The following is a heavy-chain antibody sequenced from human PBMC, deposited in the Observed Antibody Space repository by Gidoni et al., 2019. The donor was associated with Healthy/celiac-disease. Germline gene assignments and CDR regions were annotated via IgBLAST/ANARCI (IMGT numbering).Heavy chain of an antibody. V-gene: IGHV1-69*01. CDR2: IIPIFGTA. CDR3: AGYCSSTSCRGAFDP. Sequence: QVQLVQSGAEVKNPGSSVKVSCKASGGTLSSYAIRWVRQAPGQGLEWMGGIIPIFGTANYAQKFQGRVTITADESTSTAYMELSSLRSEDTAVYYCAGYCSSTSCRGAFDPWGQGTLVTVSS. CDR1: GGTLSSYA. D-gene: IGHD2-2*01. J-gene: IGHJ5*02.